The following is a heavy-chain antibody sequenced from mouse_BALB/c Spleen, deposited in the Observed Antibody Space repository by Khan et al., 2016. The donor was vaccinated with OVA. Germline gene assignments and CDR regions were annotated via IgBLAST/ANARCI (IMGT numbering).Heavy chain of an antibody. J-gene: IGHJ2*01. D-gene: IGHD1-1*01. Sequence: EVQLQESGGGLVKPGGSLKLSCAASGFAFSYYDMSWVRQTPEKRLEWVAFISTGGDNTYYPDTVKGRFTISRDNAKNTLYLQMSSLKSEDTAMXHRTRPHYYGSNYYSDDWGQGTTLTVSS. CDR2: ISTGGDNT. V-gene: IGHV5-12-1*01. CDR3: TRPHYYGSNYYSDD. CDR1: GFAFSYYD.